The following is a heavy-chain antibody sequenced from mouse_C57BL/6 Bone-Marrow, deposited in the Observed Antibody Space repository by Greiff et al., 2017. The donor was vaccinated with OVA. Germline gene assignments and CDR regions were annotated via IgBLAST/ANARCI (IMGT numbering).Heavy chain of an antibody. J-gene: IGHJ1*03. CDR2: ISYDGSN. Sequence: EVQRVESGPGLVKPSQSLSLTCSVTGYSITSGYYWNWIRQFPGNKLEWMGYISYDGSNNYNPSLKNRISITRDTSTNQFFLKLNSVTTEDTATYYCARADWERVYFDVWGTGTAVTVSS. CDR3: ARADWERVYFDV. CDR1: GYSITSGYY. V-gene: IGHV3-6*01. D-gene: IGHD4-1*01.